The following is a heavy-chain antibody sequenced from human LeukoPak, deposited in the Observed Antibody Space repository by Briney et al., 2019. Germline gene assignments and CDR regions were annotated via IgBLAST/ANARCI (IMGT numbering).Heavy chain of an antibody. J-gene: IGHJ6*04. V-gene: IGHV3-30*18. D-gene: IGHD4-17*01. CDR3: AKDRRGDTYYYYGMDV. CDR1: GFTFSSYG. CDR2: ISYDGSNK. Sequence: PGGSLRLSCAASGFTFSSYGMHWVRQAPGKGLEWVAVISYDGSNKYYADSVKGRFTISRDNSKNTLYLQMNSLRAEDTAVYYCAKDRRGDTYYYYGMDVWGKGTTVTVS.